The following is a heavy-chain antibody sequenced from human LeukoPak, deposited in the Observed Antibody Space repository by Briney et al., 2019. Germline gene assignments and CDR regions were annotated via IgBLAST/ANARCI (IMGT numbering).Heavy chain of an antibody. CDR1: GFTFSSYA. V-gene: IGHV3-23*01. Sequence: GGSPRLSCAASGFTFSSYAMSWARQAPGKGLEWVSAISGSGGSTYYADSVKGRFTISRDNSKNTLYLQMNSLRAEDTAVYYCAKGGGWAKGYYYYMDVWGKGTTVTVSS. CDR2: ISGSGGST. D-gene: IGHD6-19*01. J-gene: IGHJ6*03. CDR3: AKGGGWAKGYYYYMDV.